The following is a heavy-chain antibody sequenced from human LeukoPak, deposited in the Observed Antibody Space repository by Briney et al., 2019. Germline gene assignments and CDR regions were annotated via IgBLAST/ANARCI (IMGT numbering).Heavy chain of an antibody. Sequence: ASVKVSCKASGYTFTSYAMNWVRQAPGQGLEWMGWINPNSGGTNYAQKFQGRVTMTRDTSISTAYMELSRLRSDDTAVYYCARDSCSGGSCYSYMDVWGKGTTVTVSS. CDR3: ARDSCSGGSCYSYMDV. CDR1: GYTFTSYA. CDR2: INPNSGGT. J-gene: IGHJ6*03. V-gene: IGHV1-2*02. D-gene: IGHD2-15*01.